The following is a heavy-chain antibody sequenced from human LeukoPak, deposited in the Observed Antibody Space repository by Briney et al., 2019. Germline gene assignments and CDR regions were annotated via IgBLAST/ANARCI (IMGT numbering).Heavy chain of an antibody. CDR1: GFTFSSYG. V-gene: IGHV3-30*18. CDR3: AKEAYSSGWYGTYYYYGMDV. Sequence: GGSLRRSCAASGFTFSSYGMHWVRQAPGNGLEWVAVISYDGSNKYYADYVKGRFTISRDNSKSTLYLQMNSLRAEDTAVYYCAKEAYSSGWYGTYYYYGMDVWGQGTTVTVSS. D-gene: IGHD6-19*01. CDR2: ISYDGSNK. J-gene: IGHJ6*02.